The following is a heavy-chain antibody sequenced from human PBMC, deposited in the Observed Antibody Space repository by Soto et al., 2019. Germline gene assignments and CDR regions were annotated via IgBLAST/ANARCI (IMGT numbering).Heavy chain of an antibody. CDR2: INHSGSP. J-gene: IGHJ5*02. Sequence: SETLSLTCAVYGGSFSGYYWSWLRQPPGKGLEWIGEINHSGSPNYNPSLKSRVTISVDTSKNQFSLKMTSVTAADTDVYYCATANWSHHYFDPWGQGTLVTVSS. CDR3: ATANWSHHYFDP. CDR1: GGSFSGYY. D-gene: IGHD1-1*01. V-gene: IGHV4-34*01.